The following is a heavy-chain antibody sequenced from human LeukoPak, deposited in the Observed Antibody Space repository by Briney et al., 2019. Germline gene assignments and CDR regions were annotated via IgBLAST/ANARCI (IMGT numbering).Heavy chain of an antibody. V-gene: IGHV3-15*01. CDR3: TTGDPISMLAPDPCYFDY. D-gene: IGHD2-8*01. CDR2: IKSKTDGGTT. Sequence: GGSLRLSCAASGFTFNKAWMSWVRQAPGKGLEWVCRIKSKTDGGTTDYAAPVKGRFTISRDDSRKTMYLQMNSLKTEDTAVYYCTTGDPISMLAPDPCYFDYWGPGTLVTVSS. J-gene: IGHJ4*02. CDR1: GFTFNKAW.